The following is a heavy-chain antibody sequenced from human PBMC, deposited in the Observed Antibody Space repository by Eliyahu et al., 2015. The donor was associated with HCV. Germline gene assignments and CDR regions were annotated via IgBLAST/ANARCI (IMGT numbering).Heavy chain of an antibody. CDR2: SIPIFRTP. CDR3: ARDRGPAAIIDAFDI. CDR1: GGTISNXG. D-gene: IGHD2-2*01. J-gene: IGHJ3*02. Sequence: QVQLVQSGAEVKKPGSSVKVSCKASGGTISNXGISWVRQAPGQGLEWMGESIPIFRTPNYAQRFQGRVTISADVSANTVYMELSSLRSEDTAVYYCARDRGPAAIIDAFDIWGQGTTVTVSS. V-gene: IGHV1-69*01.